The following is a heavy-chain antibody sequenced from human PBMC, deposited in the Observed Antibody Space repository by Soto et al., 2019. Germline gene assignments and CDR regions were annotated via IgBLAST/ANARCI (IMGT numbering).Heavy chain of an antibody. Sequence: PSEILSLTCTVSGGSISSYYWSWIRQPPGKGLEWIGYIYYSGSTNYNPSLKSRVTISVDTSKNQFSLKLSSVTAADTAVYYCARDTSDFWSGSGGRANYYYYGMDVWGQGTTVTVSS. D-gene: IGHD3-3*01. V-gene: IGHV4-59*01. CDR2: IYYSGST. CDR3: ARDTSDFWSGSGGRANYYYYGMDV. J-gene: IGHJ6*02. CDR1: GGSISSYY.